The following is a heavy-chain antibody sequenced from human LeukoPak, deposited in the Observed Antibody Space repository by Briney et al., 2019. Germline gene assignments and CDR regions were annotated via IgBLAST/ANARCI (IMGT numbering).Heavy chain of an antibody. J-gene: IGHJ4*02. CDR2: IKSKTDGRTT. Sequence: GGSLRLSCAASGFTFSNAWMTWVRQAPGKGLEWVGRIKSKTDGRTTDYAAPVKGRFTISRDDSKNTLYLQMNSLKTEDTAVYYCTREAVTANGYFDYWGQGTLVTVSS. V-gene: IGHV3-15*01. CDR3: TREAVTANGYFDY. D-gene: IGHD2-21*02. CDR1: GFTFSNAW.